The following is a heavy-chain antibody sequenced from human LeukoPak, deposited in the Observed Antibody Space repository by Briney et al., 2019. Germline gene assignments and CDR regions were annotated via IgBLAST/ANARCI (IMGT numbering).Heavy chain of an antibody. J-gene: IGHJ6*03. V-gene: IGHV1-8*01. CDR3: ARGRDSGYLWYYYYMDV. D-gene: IGHD5-12*01. Sequence: WASVKVSCKASGYTLTSYDINWVRQAPGQGLEWMGWMNPNSGKTGYAQKFQGRVTMTRNTSISTAYMELSSLRSEDTAVYYCARGRDSGYLWYYYYMDVWGKGTTVTVSS. CDR2: MNPNSGKT. CDR1: GYTLTSYD.